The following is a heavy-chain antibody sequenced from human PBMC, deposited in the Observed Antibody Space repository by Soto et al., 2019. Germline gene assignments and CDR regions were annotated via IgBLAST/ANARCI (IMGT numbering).Heavy chain of an antibody. CDR2: VHYSGRT. J-gene: IGHJ1*01. D-gene: IGHD6-19*01. V-gene: IGHV4-59*08. CDR3: ATLSGVAVAGPNFLH. CDR1: GDSINNYY. Sequence: SETLSLTCTVSGDSINNYYWSWIRQPPGKGLEWIGYVHYSGRTNYNPSLKSRVTMSIDTSKNQFSLKLSSVTAADTAVYYCATLSGVAVAGPNFLHCGQGTLVTVSS.